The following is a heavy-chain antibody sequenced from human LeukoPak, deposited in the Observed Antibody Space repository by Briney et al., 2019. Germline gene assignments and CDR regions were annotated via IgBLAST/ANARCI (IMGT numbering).Heavy chain of an antibody. CDR2: IIPIFGTA. Sequence: SVKVSCKASGGTFSSYAISWVRQAPGQGLEWMGGIIPIFGTANYAQKFQGRVTITTDESTSTAYMELSSLRSEDTAVYYCARDRGEYSYGLFDYWGQGTLVTVSS. D-gene: IGHD5-18*01. CDR1: GGTFSSYA. J-gene: IGHJ4*02. CDR3: ARDRGEYSYGLFDY. V-gene: IGHV1-69*05.